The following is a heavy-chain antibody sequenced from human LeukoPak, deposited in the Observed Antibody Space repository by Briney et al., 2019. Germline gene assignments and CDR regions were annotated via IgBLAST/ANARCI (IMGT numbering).Heavy chain of an antibody. J-gene: IGHJ4*02. CDR3: ARDSWGFDY. Sequence: GGSLRLSCAASGFTFSSYAMHGVRQAPGKGLEWVAVISYDGSNKYYADSVKGRFTISRDNSKNTLYLQMNSLRAEDTAVYYCARDSWGFDYWGQGTLVTVSS. CDR1: GFTFSSYA. D-gene: IGHD1-26*01. CDR2: ISYDGSNK. V-gene: IGHV3-30-3*01.